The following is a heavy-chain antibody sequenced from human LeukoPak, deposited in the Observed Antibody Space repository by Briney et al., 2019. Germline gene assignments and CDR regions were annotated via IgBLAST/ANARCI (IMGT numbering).Heavy chain of an antibody. Sequence: SETLSLTCTVSGGSISSYYWSWIRQPPGKGLVWIGYIYYSGSTNYNPSLKSRVTISVDTSKNQFSLKLSSVTAADTAVYYCASEGPHMIGSFDIWGQGTMVTVSS. D-gene: IGHD3-22*01. V-gene: IGHV4-59*01. J-gene: IGHJ3*02. CDR1: GGSISSYY. CDR3: ASEGPHMIGSFDI. CDR2: IYYSGST.